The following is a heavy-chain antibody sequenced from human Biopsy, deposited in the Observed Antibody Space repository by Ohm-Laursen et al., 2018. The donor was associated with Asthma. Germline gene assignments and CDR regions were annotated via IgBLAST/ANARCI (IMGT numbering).Heavy chain of an antibody. V-gene: IGHV3-11*01. CDR1: GFTFSDYS. D-gene: IGHD3-16*01. CDR3: ARDIAFGGINDF. Sequence: GSLRLSCAASGFTFSDYSMIWIRQAPGKGLEWISYISSSGSSILYADSVKGRFTISRDNAKNSLHLQMNSLRAEDTAIYYWARDIAFGGINDFWGQGILVAVSS. J-gene: IGHJ4*02. CDR2: ISSSGSSI.